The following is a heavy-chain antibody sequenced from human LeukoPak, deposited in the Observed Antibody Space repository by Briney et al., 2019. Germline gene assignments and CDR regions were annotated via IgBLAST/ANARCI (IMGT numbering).Heavy chain of an antibody. CDR1: GYSISSGYY. V-gene: IGHV4-38-2*02. J-gene: IGHJ4*02. D-gene: IGHD5-18*01. CDR3: AREVDTAMVTRFDY. CDR2: IYHSGST. Sequence: PSETLSLTCAVSGYSISSGYYWGWIRQPPEKGLEWIGSIYHSGSTYYNPSLKSRVTISVDTSKNQFSLKLSSVTAADTAVYYCAREVDTAMVTRFDYWGQGTLVTVSS.